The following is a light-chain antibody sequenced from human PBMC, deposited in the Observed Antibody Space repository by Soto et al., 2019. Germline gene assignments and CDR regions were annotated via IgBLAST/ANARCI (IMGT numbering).Light chain of an antibody. V-gene: IGLV2-8*01. CDR1: SSDVGGYNY. CDR2: EVS. J-gene: IGLJ3*02. Sequence: QSVLTQPPSASGSPGQSVTISCTGTSSDVGGYNYVSWYQQHPGKAPKLMIYEVSKRPSGVPGRFSGSKSGNTASLTVSGLRAEDEADYYCSSYAGSNNLVFGGGTKLTVL. CDR3: SSYAGSNNLV.